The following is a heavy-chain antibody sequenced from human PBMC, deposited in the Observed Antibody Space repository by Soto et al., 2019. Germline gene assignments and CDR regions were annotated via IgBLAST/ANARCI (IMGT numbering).Heavy chain of an antibody. Sequence: GGSLRLSCAASGFTFSSYSMNWVRQAPGKGLEWVSSISSSSSYIYYADSVKGRFTISRDNAKNSLYLQMNSLRAEDTAVYYCARDGPGSFDFDYWGQGTLVTVSS. V-gene: IGHV3-21*01. CDR1: GFTFSSYS. CDR2: ISSSSSYI. CDR3: ARDGPGSFDFDY. J-gene: IGHJ4*02. D-gene: IGHD3-10*01.